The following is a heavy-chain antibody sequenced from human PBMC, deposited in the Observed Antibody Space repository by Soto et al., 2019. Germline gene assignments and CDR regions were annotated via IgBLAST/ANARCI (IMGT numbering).Heavy chain of an antibody. CDR3: ARHPGGRGYYYGMDV. D-gene: IGHD2-15*01. J-gene: IGHJ6*02. V-gene: IGHV1-69*13. Sequence: GASVNVSCKASGGTFSSHAISWVRQAPGQGLEWMGGIIPIFGTANYAQKFQGRVTITADESTSTAYMELSSLRSEDTAVYYCARHPGGRGYYYGMDVWGQGTTVTVSS. CDR1: GGTFSSHA. CDR2: IIPIFGTA.